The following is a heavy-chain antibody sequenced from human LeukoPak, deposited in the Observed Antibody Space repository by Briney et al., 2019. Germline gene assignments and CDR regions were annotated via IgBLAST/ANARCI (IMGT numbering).Heavy chain of an antibody. V-gene: IGHV4-61*01. J-gene: IGHJ4*02. CDR3: ARVTYDYGDY. CDR2: IYYSGST. Sequence: PSETLSLTCTVSGGSVSSGSYYWSWIRQPPGKGLEWIGYIYYSGSTNYNPSLKSQVTISVDTSKNQFSLKLSSVTAADTAVYYCARVTYDYGDYWGQGTLVTVSS. CDR1: GGSVSSGSYY. D-gene: IGHD3-16*01.